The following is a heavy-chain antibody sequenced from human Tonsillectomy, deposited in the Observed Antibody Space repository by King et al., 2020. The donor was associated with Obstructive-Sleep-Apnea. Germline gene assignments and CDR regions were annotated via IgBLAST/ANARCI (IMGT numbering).Heavy chain of an antibody. D-gene: IGHD3-10*01. CDR1: GFTFNNYW. J-gene: IGHJ4*02. CDR3: ARDQTYYASGGYYDGFDC. CDR2: IKKDGSEK. V-gene: IGHV3-7*01. Sequence: VQLVESGGGLVQPGGSLRLSCAASGFTFNNYWMTWVRQAPGKGLEWVANIKKDGSEKHYVDSVKGRFTISRDNAKNSLFLQMTSLRAEDTAVYFCARDQTYYASGGYYDGFDCWGRGTLVTVSS.